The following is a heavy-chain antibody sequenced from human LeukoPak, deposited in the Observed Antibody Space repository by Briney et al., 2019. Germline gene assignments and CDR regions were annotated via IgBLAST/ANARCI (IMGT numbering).Heavy chain of an antibody. CDR3: ARDGPAQMVDLDY. Sequence: ASVKVTCKASGYTFSGTGWYLYWLRQAPGQGLECMGWIHPNNGDTAYAQKFEGRVAMTRDTSISTAYMELRRLRPDDTAVYFCARDGPAQMVDLDYWGQGTLVTVSS. CDR2: IHPNNGDT. CDR1: GYTFSGTGWY. V-gene: IGHV1-2*02. J-gene: IGHJ4*02. D-gene: IGHD3-10*01.